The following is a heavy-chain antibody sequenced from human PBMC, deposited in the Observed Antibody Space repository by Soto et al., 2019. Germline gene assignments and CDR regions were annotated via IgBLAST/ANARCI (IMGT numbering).Heavy chain of an antibody. D-gene: IGHD6-13*01. CDR2: ISAYNGNT. CDR3: ARLAAAGKVDYYYYYGMDV. CDR1: GYTFTSYG. V-gene: IGHV1-18*04. Sequence: ASVKVSCKASGYTFTSYGISWVRQAPGQGLEWMGWISAYNGNTNYAQKLQGRVTTTTDTSTSTAYMELRSLRSDDTAVYYCARLAAAGKVDYYYYYGMDVWGQGTTVTVSS. J-gene: IGHJ6*02.